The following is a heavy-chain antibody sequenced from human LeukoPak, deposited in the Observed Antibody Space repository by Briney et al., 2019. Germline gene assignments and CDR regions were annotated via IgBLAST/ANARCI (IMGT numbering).Heavy chain of an antibody. CDR2: INGDGRNI. J-gene: IGHJ6*02. D-gene: IGHD3-9*01. CDR3: TRDLMDYDVSTGLHHYYMDV. V-gene: IGHV3-74*01. Sequence: GSLRLSCVASGFTFSSYWMHWVRQDPRKGLVWVSRINGDGRNINYADSVRGRFTISRDNAENTLYLQMDTLRVEDTAVYYCTRDLMDYDVSTGLHHYYMDVWGQGTTVTVSS. CDR1: GFTFSSYW.